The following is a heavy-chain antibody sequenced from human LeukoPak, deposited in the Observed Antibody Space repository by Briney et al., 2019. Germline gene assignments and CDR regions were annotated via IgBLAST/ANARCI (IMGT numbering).Heavy chain of an antibody. V-gene: IGHV3-20*04. CDR1: GFTFDDYD. CDR3: ARGQPTGYYYMDV. D-gene: IGHD1-14*01. Sequence: PGGSLRLSCAASGFTFDDYDMSWVRQAPGKGLQRVSGMNWNGDSTNYADSVKGRFTISRDNAKNSLYLQMNSLRAEDTALYYCARGQPTGYYYMDVWGKGTTVTVSS. J-gene: IGHJ6*03. CDR2: MNWNGDST.